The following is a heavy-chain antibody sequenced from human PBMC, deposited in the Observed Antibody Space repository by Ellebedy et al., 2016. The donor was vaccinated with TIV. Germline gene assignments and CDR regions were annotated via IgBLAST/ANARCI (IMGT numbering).Heavy chain of an antibody. CDR1: GFTVSSNY. CDR2: IYSGGST. Sequence: PGGSLRLSCAASGFTVSSNYMSWVRQAPGKGLEWVSIIYSGGSTYYADAVKGRFTISRDNSKNTLYLQMNSLRAEDTAVYYCACMWRYSYGLDYWGQGTLVTVSS. J-gene: IGHJ4*02. D-gene: IGHD5-18*01. V-gene: IGHV3-66*01. CDR3: ACMWRYSYGLDY.